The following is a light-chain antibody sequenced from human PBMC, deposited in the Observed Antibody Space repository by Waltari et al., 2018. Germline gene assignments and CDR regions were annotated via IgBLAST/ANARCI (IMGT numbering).Light chain of an antibody. Sequence: EIVLTQSPATLYLSPGERATLSCRASQSVSSYLAWYQQKPGQAPRLLIYDAANRVTGIPARFSGSGSGTDFTLTISSLETEDFAVYYCQQRTYWPLTFGGGTKVEI. CDR1: QSVSSY. CDR2: DAA. V-gene: IGKV3-11*01. CDR3: QQRTYWPLT. J-gene: IGKJ4*01.